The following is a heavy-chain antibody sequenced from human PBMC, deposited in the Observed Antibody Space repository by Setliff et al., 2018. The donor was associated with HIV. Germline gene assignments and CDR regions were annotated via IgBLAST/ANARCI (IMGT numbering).Heavy chain of an antibody. D-gene: IGHD4-17*01. J-gene: IGHJ4*02. Sequence: ASVKVSCKTSGFIFTNYAVHWVRQAPGQGFEWMGWINAGNGDTRYSQKFQGSVTFTRDTSASTAYMEVTGLRSEDTAVYYCARFGPLRYFDHWGQGTLVTVSS. CDR1: GFIFTNYA. CDR3: ARFGPLRYFDH. V-gene: IGHV1-3*01. CDR2: INAGNGDT.